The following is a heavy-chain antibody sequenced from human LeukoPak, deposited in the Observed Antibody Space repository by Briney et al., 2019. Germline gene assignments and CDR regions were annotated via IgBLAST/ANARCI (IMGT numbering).Heavy chain of an antibody. CDR2: ISAYNGNT. V-gene: IGHV1-8*02. CDR3: ARGQVVRGVMKRSSIWFDP. D-gene: IGHD3-10*01. J-gene: IGHJ5*02. Sequence: ASVKVSCKASGYTFTSYGISWVRQAPGQGLEWMGWISAYNGNTGYAQKFQGRVTMTRNTSISTAYMELSSLRSEDTAVYYCARGQVVRGVMKRSSIWFDPWGQGTLVTVSS. CDR1: GYTFTSYG.